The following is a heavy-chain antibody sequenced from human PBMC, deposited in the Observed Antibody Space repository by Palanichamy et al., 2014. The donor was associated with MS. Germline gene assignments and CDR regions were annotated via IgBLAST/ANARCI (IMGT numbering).Heavy chain of an antibody. CDR2: GHYSGSP. Sequence: QLQLQESGPGLVKPSETLSLTCTVSGGSVSSRSYYWGWIRQPPGKGLEWIGSGHYSGSPYYNPSLNSRVTISVDTSKNQFSLNLSSVTAADTAVYYCARHPIVVVHRPPGAFDIWGQGTMVTVSS. D-gene: IGHD3-22*01. V-gene: IGHV4-39*01. CDR1: GGSVSSRSYY. J-gene: IGHJ3*02. CDR3: ARHPIVVVHRPPGAFDI.